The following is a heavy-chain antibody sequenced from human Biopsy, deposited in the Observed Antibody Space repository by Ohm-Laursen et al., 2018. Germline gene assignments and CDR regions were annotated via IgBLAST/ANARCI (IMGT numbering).Heavy chain of an antibody. CDR1: GDSIGSYS. D-gene: IGHD2-2*01. Sequence: SQTLSLTCPVSGDSIGSYSWSWIRRPPGKGLEWIGYIEYSDKTYYNPSLESRVAFSVDTSKNQFSLRLMYVTAADTAVYYCARHRYCSSTSCSNSNYYFDFWGQGTLVTVSS. CDR3: ARHRYCSSTSCSNSNYYFDF. V-gene: IGHV4-59*08. CDR2: IEYSDKT. J-gene: IGHJ4*02.